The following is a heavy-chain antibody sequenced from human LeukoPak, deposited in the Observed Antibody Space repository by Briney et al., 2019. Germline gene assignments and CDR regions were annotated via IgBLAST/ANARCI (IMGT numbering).Heavy chain of an antibody. Sequence: PSETLSLTCSVSVVSMNGYYWSWLRQSAGNRLEWIGHVDSSGNTNYNPSLESRVTMSVDKSKSQFSLKLTSVTAADTAIYYCARRTYEAFDVWGQGTMVTVSS. D-gene: IGHD3-3*01. CDR2: VDSSGNT. CDR3: ARRTYEAFDV. V-gene: IGHV4-4*07. J-gene: IGHJ3*01. CDR1: VVSMNGYY.